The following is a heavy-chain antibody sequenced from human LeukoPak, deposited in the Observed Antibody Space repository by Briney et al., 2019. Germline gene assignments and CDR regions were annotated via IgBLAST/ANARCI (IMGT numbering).Heavy chain of an antibody. J-gene: IGHJ4*02. D-gene: IGHD6-19*01. CDR2: INPDGTST. CDR1: GFTFSTYW. Sequence: GGSLRLSCAASGFTFSTYWMHWVRQAPGKGLLWVSRINPDGTSTSNADSVKGRFTISRDNAKNTVYLQVNSLRAEDTAVYYCTRATAVAFDYSGQGTLVTV. CDR3: TRATAVAFDY. V-gene: IGHV3-74*01.